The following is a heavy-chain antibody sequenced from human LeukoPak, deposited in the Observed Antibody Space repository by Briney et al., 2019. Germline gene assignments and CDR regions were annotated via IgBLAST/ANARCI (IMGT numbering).Heavy chain of an antibody. CDR2: FYTSGST. Sequence: SETLSLTCIVSGASLSRGTYYRSWIRQPAGKGLEWIGRFYTSGSTNYNPSLRSRVTIAVDTSRNQFSLKVNSVTAADTAVYYCAKSGYTSSWYDQHYYMDVWGKGTTVTVSS. V-gene: IGHV4-61*02. CDR3: AKSGYTSSWYDQHYYMDV. CDR1: GASLSRGTYY. D-gene: IGHD6-13*01. J-gene: IGHJ6*03.